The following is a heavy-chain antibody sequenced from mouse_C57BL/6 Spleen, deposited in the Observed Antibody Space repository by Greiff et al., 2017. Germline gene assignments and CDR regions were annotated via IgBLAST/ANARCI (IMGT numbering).Heavy chain of an antibody. V-gene: IGHV1-15*01. CDR3: TRSPITTVDY. CDR2: IDPETGGT. D-gene: IGHD1-1*01. Sequence: QVQLQQSGAELVRPGASVTLSCKASGYTFTDYEMHWVKQTPVHGLEWIGAIDPETGGTAYNQKFKGKAILTADKSSSTAYMELRSLTSEDSAVYYCTRSPITTVDYWGQGTTLTVSS. CDR1: GYTFTDYE. J-gene: IGHJ2*01.